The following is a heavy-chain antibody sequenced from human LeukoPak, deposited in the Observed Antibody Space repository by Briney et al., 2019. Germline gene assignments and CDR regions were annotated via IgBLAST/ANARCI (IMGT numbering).Heavy chain of an antibody. CDR1: GYSISSSNW. V-gene: IGHV4-28*01. CDR3: ARTPRAYDSSGYDY. J-gene: IGHJ4*02. CDR2: IYYSGST. Sequence: SETLSLTCAVSGYSISSSNWWGWIRQPPGKGLEWIGYIYYSGSTYYNPSLKSRVTMSVDTSKNHFSLKLSSVTAVDTAVYYCARTPRAYDSSGYDYWGQGTLVTVSS. D-gene: IGHD3-22*01.